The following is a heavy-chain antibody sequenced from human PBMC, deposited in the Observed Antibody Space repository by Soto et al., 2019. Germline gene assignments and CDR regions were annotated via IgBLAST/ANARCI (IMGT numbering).Heavy chain of an antibody. CDR1: GYSFTSYW. D-gene: IGHD6-6*01. CDR3: ARPSSSSRYGYYYYGMDV. CDR2: IDPSDSYT. Sequence: GESLKISCKGSGYSFTSYWISWVRQMPGKGREWMGRIDPSDSYTNYSPSFQGHVTISADKSISTAYLQWSSLKASDTAMYYCARPSSSSRYGYYYYGMDVWGQGTMVTVSS. V-gene: IGHV5-10-1*01. J-gene: IGHJ6*02.